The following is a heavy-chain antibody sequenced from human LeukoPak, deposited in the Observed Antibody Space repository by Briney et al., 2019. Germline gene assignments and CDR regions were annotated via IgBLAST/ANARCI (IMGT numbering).Heavy chain of an antibody. D-gene: IGHD6-25*01. CDR3: AKSGGAVSDY. CDR1: GFTFSSYW. CDR2: ISGSGGRT. Sequence: GSLRLSCAASGFTFSSYWMNWVRQAPGKGLEWVSAISGSGGRTHYADSVKGRFTISRDNSKNTLYLQMNSLRAEDTAIYYCAKSGGAVSDYWGRGTLVTVSS. J-gene: IGHJ4*02. V-gene: IGHV3-23*01.